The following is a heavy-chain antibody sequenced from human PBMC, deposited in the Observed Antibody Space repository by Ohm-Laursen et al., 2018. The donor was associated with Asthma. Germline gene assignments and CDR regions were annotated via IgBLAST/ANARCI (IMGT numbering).Heavy chain of an antibody. CDR1: GFTFRSYA. CDR3: AKDMGAVAGGGNDY. J-gene: IGHJ4*02. CDR2: ISWNSGSI. Sequence: SLRLSCAASGFTFRSYAMHWVRQAPGKGLEWVSGISWNSGSIGYADSVKGRFTISRDNAKNSLYLQMNSLRAEDTALYYCAKDMGAVAGGGNDYWGQGTLVTVSS. D-gene: IGHD6-19*01. V-gene: IGHV3-9*01.